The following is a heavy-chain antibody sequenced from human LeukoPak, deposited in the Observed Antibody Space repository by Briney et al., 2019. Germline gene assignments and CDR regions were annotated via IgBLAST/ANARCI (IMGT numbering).Heavy chain of an antibody. J-gene: IGHJ4*02. Sequence: ASVKVSCKASGYTFTSYDINWVRQATGQGLEWTGWMNPNSGNTGYAQKFQGRVTMTRNTSISTAYMELSSLRSEDTAVYYCARGRAVRGVISYWGQGTLVTVSS. CDR3: ARGRAVRGVISY. V-gene: IGHV1-8*01. CDR1: GYTFTSYD. D-gene: IGHD3-10*01. CDR2: MNPNSGNT.